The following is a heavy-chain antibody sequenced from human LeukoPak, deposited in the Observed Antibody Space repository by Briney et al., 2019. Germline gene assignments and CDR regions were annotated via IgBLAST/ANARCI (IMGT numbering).Heavy chain of an antibody. CDR1: GYFISSGYY. CDR3: ARVAAMVREDAFDI. CDR2: IYHSGST. Sequence: PSETLSLTCTVSGYFISSGYYWGWIRQPPGKGLEWIGSIYHSGSTYYNPSLKSRVTISVDTSKNQFSLKLSSVTAADTAVYYCARVAAMVREDAFDIWGQGTMVTVSS. J-gene: IGHJ3*02. V-gene: IGHV4-38-2*02. D-gene: IGHD5-18*01.